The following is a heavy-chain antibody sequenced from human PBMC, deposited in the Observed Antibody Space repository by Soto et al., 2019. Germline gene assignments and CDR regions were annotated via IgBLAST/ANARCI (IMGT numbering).Heavy chain of an antibody. Sequence: QLVQSGAEVKKPGASVRVSCKTSGPTFIAYYIHWVRQAPGQGLEWMGWIDPKSGGTTYEQKFLGRVTMTRDTSINKAYMDLNRLTPDDTAVYYCARVSVDVPEWGQGTLITVSS. CDR2: IDPKSGGT. CDR1: GPTFIAYY. V-gene: IGHV1-2*02. J-gene: IGHJ4*02. D-gene: IGHD5-12*01. CDR3: ARVSVDVPE.